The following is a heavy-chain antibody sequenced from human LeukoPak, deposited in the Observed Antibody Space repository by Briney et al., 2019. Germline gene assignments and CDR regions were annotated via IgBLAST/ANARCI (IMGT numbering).Heavy chain of an antibody. D-gene: IGHD5-12*01. CDR1: GYTFTGYY. CDR3: ARVSGYDYDGAFDI. Sequence: ASVKVSCKASGYTFTGYYMHWVRQAPGQGLEWMGWINPNSGGTNDAQKFQGRVTMTRDTSISTVYMELSRLRSDDTAVYYCARVSGYDYDGAFDIWGQGTMVTVSS. J-gene: IGHJ3*02. V-gene: IGHV1-2*02. CDR2: INPNSGGT.